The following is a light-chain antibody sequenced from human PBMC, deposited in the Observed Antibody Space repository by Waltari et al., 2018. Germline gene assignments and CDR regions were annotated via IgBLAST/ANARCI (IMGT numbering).Light chain of an antibody. CDR2: LNSDGSH. Sequence: QLVLTQSPSASASLGASVKLPSTLRSGHSDDAITWHQQQPGKGPRYLMKLNSDGSHNKGDGIPDRFSGSSSGAERYLTISSLQSEDEADYYCHAWRSGILVFAGGTKLTVL. CDR1: SGHSDDA. J-gene: IGLJ2*01. CDR3: HAWRSGILV. V-gene: IGLV4-69*01.